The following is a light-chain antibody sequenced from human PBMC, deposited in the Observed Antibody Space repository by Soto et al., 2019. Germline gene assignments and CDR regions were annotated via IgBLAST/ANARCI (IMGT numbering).Light chain of an antibody. CDR3: QQFNTYALT. V-gene: IGKV1-9*01. CDR1: QGISSY. Sequence: DIQLTQSPSFLSASVGDRVTITCRASQGISSYLAWYQQKPGKAPKLLIYSASTLQSGVPSRFSGSGSGTEFTLTISSLQPEDFASYSCQQFNTYALTFGGGTKVEIK. CDR2: SAS. J-gene: IGKJ4*01.